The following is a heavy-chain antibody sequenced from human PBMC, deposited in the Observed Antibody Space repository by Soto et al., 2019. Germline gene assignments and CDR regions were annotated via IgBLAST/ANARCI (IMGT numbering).Heavy chain of an antibody. V-gene: IGHV3-53*04. J-gene: IGHJ6*03. CDR1: GFTVSSNY. CDR3: AREYGDYDYYYYYMDV. D-gene: IGHD4-17*01. Sequence: QPGGSLRLSCAASGFTVSSNYMSWVRQAPGKGLEWVSVIYSGGSTYYADSVKGRFTISRHNSKNTLYLQMNSLRAEDTAVYYCAREYGDYDYYYYYMDVWGKGTTVTVSS. CDR2: IYSGGST.